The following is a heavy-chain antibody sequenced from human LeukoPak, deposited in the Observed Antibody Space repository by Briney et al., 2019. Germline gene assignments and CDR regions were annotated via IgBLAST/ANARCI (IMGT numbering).Heavy chain of an antibody. CDR3: ARDLYYYDSSGYYYFDY. CDR2: INPNSGGT. CDR1: GYTFTGYY. Sequence: ASVKVSCKASGYTFTGYYMHRVRQAPGQGLEWMGWINPNSGGTNYAQKFQGRVTMTRDTSISTAYMELSRLRSDDTAVYYCARDLYYYDSSGYYYFDYWGQGTLVTVSS. V-gene: IGHV1-2*02. J-gene: IGHJ4*02. D-gene: IGHD3-22*01.